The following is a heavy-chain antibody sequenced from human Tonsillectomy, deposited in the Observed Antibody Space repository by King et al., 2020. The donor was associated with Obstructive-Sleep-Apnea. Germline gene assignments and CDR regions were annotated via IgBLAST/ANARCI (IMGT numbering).Heavy chain of an antibody. Sequence: VQLQESGPGLVKPSQTLSLTCTVSGGSISSGDYYWSWIRQPPGKGLEWIGDIDDSGGTSYNPSLKSRVTISVDTSKNQFSLNLSSVTAADTAVYYCARDPGYYDRSGNLDYWGQGTLVTVSS. CDR1: GGSISSGDYY. D-gene: IGHD3-22*01. CDR2: IDDSGGT. V-gene: IGHV4-30-4*01. CDR3: ARDPGYYDRSGNLDY. J-gene: IGHJ4*02.